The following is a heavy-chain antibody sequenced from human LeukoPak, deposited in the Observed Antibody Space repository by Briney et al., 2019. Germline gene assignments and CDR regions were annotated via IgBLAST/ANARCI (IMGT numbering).Heavy chain of an antibody. CDR1: GFTFSSYA. D-gene: IGHD3-16*01. J-gene: IGHJ4*02. CDR3: ANWDDYVWGSQN. V-gene: IGHV3-23*01. Sequence: SGGSLRLSCAASGFTFSSYAMSWVRQAPGKGLEWVSAISGSGGSTYYADSVKGRFTISRDNSKNTLYLQMNSLRAEDTAVYYCANWDDYVWGSQNWGQGTLVTVSS. CDR2: ISGSGGST.